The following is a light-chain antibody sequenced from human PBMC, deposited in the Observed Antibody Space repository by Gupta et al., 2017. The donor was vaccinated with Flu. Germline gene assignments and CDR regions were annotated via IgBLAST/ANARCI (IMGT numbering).Light chain of an antibody. CDR1: QSSSSW. J-gene: IGKJ4*01. CDR3: QQYNSSSLT. Sequence: DNQMTPSPSTPSAAVGDRVTITCRGSQSSSSWLVLYQQKPRKAPQPLIFNASSLEGGVPSRFSGSGSGTEFTPTISSLQHDDVSTYYYQQYNSSSLTFGGGTKVEIK. V-gene: IGKV1-5*03. CDR2: NAS.